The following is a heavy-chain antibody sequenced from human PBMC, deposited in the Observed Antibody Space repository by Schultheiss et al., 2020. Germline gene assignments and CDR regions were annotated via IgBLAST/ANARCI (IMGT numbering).Heavy chain of an antibody. D-gene: IGHD6-6*01. CDR2: IYYSGST. Sequence: SETLSLTCTVSGGSISSGGYYWSWIRQHPGKGLEWIGYIYYSGSTNYNPSLKSRVTISVDTSKNQFSLRLSSVTAADTAVFYCARIGTTASRPVDYWGQGTLVTVSS. J-gene: IGHJ4*02. CDR1: GGSISSGGYY. V-gene: IGHV4-61*08. CDR3: ARIGTTASRPVDY.